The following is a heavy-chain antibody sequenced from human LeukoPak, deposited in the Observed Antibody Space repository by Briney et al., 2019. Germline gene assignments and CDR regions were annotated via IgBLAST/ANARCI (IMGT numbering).Heavy chain of an antibody. CDR2: IYSGGST. Sequence: GGSLRLSCAASGFTVSSNYMSWVRQAPGKGLEWVSVIYSGGSTYYADSVKGRFTISRDNSKNTLYLQMNSLRAEDTAVYYCARAPWRYSYGHGPDYWGQGTLVTVSS. V-gene: IGHV3-66*01. J-gene: IGHJ4*02. D-gene: IGHD5-18*01. CDR3: ARAPWRYSYGHGPDY. CDR1: GFTVSSNY.